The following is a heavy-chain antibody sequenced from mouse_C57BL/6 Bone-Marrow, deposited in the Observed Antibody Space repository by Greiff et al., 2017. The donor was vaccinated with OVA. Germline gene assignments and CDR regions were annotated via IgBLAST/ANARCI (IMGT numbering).Heavy chain of an antibody. Sequence: EVKLMESGGGLVKPGGSLKLSCAASGFTFSSYAMSWVRQTPEKRLEWVATISDGGSYTYYPDNVKGRFTISRDNAKNNLYLQMSHLKSDDTAMYYCARDDWYFDVWGTGTTVTVSS. CDR2: ISDGGSYT. J-gene: IGHJ1*03. CDR3: ARDDWYFDV. CDR1: GFTFSSYA. V-gene: IGHV5-4*01.